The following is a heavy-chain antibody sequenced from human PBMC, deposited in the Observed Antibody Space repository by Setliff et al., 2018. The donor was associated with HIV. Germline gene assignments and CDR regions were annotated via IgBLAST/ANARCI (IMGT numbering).Heavy chain of an antibody. D-gene: IGHD3-22*01. CDR2: INPDSGDT. CDR1: GYTFTGYF. CDR3: ATLDQDFHSSAFDTFDI. J-gene: IGHJ3*02. V-gene: IGHV1-2*02. Sequence: ASVKVSCKTSGYTFTGYFIHCVRQAPGQGLEWMGWINPDSGDTNYAQKFQGRLTMTRDTSINTAYMDLSRLRSDDTDVYYCATLDQDFHSSAFDTFDIWGQGTMVTVSS.